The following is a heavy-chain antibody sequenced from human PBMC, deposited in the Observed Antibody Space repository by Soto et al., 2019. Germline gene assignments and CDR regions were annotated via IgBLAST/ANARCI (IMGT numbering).Heavy chain of an antibody. CDR1: GFPFSSYA. Sequence: GGSLRLSCVASGFPFSSYAMSWVRHTPGKGLEWVSGISGSGGRTYYADSVKGRFTISRDNSNNTLSLQMHILRVEDTAVYFCAKGGYYSLFDIWGQGTMVTVSS. CDR3: AKGGYYSLFDI. V-gene: IGHV3-23*01. D-gene: IGHD3-16*01. CDR2: ISGSGGRT. J-gene: IGHJ3*02.